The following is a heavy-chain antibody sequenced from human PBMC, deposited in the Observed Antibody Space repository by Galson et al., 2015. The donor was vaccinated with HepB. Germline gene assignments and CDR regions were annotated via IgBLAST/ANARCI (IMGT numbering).Heavy chain of an antibody. CDR1: GYSFTSYW. J-gene: IGHJ6*02. D-gene: IGHD6-13*01. V-gene: IGHV5-10-1*01. CDR2: IDPSDSYT. CDR3: ARQGMEIAAAGITTYYYYGMDV. Sequence: QSGAEVKKPGESLRISCKGSGYSFTSYWISWVRQMPGKGLEWMGRIDPSDSYTNYSPSFQGHVTISADKSISTAYLQWSSLKASDTAMYYCARQGMEIAAAGITTYYYYGMDVWGQGTTVTVSS.